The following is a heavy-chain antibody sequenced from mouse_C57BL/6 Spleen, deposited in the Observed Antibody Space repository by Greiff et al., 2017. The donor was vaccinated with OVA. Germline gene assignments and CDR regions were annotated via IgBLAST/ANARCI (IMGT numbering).Heavy chain of an antibody. J-gene: IGHJ3*01. CDR2: ISYDGSN. V-gene: IGHV3-6*01. CDR1: GYSITSGYY. Sequence: EVQLQESGPGLVKPSQSLSLTCSVTGYSITSGYYWNWIRQFPGNKLEWMGYISYDGSNNYNPSLKNRISITRDTSKDQFFLKLNSVTTEDTATYYCGRDYEGFAYWGQGTLVTVSA. CDR3: GRDYEGFAY. D-gene: IGHD2-3*01.